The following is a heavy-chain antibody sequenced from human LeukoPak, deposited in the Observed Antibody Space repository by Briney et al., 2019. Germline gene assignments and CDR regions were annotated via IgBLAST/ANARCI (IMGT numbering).Heavy chain of an antibody. J-gene: IGHJ4*02. V-gene: IGHV3-30*18. D-gene: IGHD5-18*01. Sequence: GGSLRLSCAASGFTFSSYGMHWVRQAPGKGLEWVAVISYDGSNKYYADSVKGRFTISRDNSKNTLYLQMNSLRAEDTAVYYCAKDRRSVNSYGSFDYWGQGTLVTVSS. CDR3: AKDRRSVNSYGSFDY. CDR1: GFTFSSYG. CDR2: ISYDGSNK.